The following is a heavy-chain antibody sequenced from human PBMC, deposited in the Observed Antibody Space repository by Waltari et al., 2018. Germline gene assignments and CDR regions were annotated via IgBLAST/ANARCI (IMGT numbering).Heavy chain of an antibody. Sequence: QVQLVQSGAEVKKPGASVKVSCKASGYTFTSYYMHWVRQAPGQGLEWMGIINPSGGSTSYAQKFQGRVTMSRDTSTSTVYMELSSLRSEDTAVYYCARGGATSGWYRSFDYWGQGTLVTVSS. CDR2: INPSGGST. V-gene: IGHV1-46*01. J-gene: IGHJ4*02. CDR3: ARGGATSGWYRSFDY. D-gene: IGHD6-19*01. CDR1: GYTFTSYY.